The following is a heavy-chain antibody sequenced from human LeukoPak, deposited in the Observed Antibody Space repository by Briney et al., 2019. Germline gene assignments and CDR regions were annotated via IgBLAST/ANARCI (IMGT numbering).Heavy chain of an antibody. Sequence: SETLSLTCAVYGGSFSGYYWSWIRQPPGKGLEWIGEINHSGSTNYNPSLESRVTISVDTSKNQFSLKLSSVTAADTAVYYCARALPLGFGYWGQGTLVTVSS. J-gene: IGHJ4*02. V-gene: IGHV4-34*01. CDR1: GGSFSGYY. CDR2: INHSGST. CDR3: ARALPLGFGY.